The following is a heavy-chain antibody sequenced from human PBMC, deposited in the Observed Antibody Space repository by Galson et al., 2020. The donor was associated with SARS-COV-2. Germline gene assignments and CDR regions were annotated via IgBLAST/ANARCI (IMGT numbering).Heavy chain of an antibody. V-gene: IGHV3-30-3*01. J-gene: IGHJ4*02. CDR2: ISFDGGNA. Sequence: GGSLRLSCVASGFSFSYYAMHWVRQAPGKGLEWVAVISFDGGNAYYADSVRGRFTISRDNPRNTLYLQMNSLRVEDTAVYYCASVNGGAYVGYFDYWGQGTLVTASS. CDR3: ASVNGGAYVGYFDY. CDR1: GFSFSYYA. D-gene: IGHD5-12*01.